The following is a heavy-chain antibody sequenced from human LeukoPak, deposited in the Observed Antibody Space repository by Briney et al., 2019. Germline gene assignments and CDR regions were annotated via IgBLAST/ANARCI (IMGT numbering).Heavy chain of an antibody. D-gene: IGHD5-12*01. CDR1: GFTFSDYY. V-gene: IGHV3-11*05. CDR3: ARVLGYSGYDLAY. CDR2: ISSSRRYT. J-gene: IGHJ4*02. Sequence: GGSLRLSCAVSGFTFSDYYMSWIRQAPGKGLEWVSDISSSRRYTNYADPVKGRFTISTDNAKNSLYLQMNSLRAEDTAVYYCARVLGYSGYDLAYWGQGTLVTVSS.